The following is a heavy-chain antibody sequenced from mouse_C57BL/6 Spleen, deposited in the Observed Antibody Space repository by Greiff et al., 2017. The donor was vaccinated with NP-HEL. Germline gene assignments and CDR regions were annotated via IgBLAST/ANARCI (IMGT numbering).Heavy chain of an antibody. Sequence: VQGVESGGGLVQPKGSLKLSCAASGFTFNTYAMHWVRQAPGKGLEWVARIRSKSSNYATYYADSVKDRFTISRDDSQSMLYLQMNNLKTEDTAMYYCVSYYGPRYGMDYWGQGTSVTVSS. CDR3: VSYYGPRYGMDY. CDR2: IRSKSSNYAT. V-gene: IGHV10-3*01. D-gene: IGHD2-1*01. J-gene: IGHJ4*01. CDR1: GFTFNTYA.